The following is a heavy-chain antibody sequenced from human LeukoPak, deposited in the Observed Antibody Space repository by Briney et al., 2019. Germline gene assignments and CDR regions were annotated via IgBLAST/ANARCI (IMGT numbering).Heavy chain of an antibody. CDR2: ISSSSSYI. Sequence: GGSLRLSCAASGFTFSDYYMNWVRQAPGKGLEWVSSISSSSSYIYYADSVKGRFTISRDNAKNSLYLQMNSLRAEDTAVYYCARALQDCSSTSCYLVAFDIWGQGTMVTVSS. J-gene: IGHJ3*02. CDR3: ARALQDCSSTSCYLVAFDI. D-gene: IGHD2-2*01. CDR1: GFTFSDYY. V-gene: IGHV3-21*01.